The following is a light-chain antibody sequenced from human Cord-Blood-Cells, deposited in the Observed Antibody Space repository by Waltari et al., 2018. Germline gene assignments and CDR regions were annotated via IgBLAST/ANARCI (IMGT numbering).Light chain of an antibody. Sequence: EIVLTQSPATLSLSPGESATISCRASQSVSSYLAWYQQKPGQAPRLLIYDASNRATGIPARFSGSGSGTDFTLTISSLEPEDFAVYYCQQRSNWPLTFGGGTKVEIK. CDR3: QQRSNWPLT. J-gene: IGKJ4*01. CDR1: QSVSSY. CDR2: DAS. V-gene: IGKV3-11*01.